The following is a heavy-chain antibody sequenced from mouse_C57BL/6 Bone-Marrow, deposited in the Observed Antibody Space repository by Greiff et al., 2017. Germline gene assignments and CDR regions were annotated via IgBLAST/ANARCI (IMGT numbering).Heavy chain of an antibody. CDR2: ISSGADYI. D-gene: IGHD2-3*01. V-gene: IGHV5-9-1*02. Sequence: EVQLVESGEGLVKPGGSLKLSCAASGFTFSSYAMSWVRQTPEKRLEWVAYISSGADYIHYADTVKGRFTISRDNARTTLYLQMSSLKSEDTAMYYCTREGLGYDGYSEFAFWGQGTLVTVSA. CDR1: GFTFSSYA. CDR3: TREGLGYDGYSEFAF. J-gene: IGHJ3*01.